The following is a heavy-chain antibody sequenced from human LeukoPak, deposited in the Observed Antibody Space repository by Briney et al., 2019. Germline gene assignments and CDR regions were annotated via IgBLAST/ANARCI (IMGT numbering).Heavy chain of an antibody. CDR2: IRYDGSNK. V-gene: IGHV3-30*02. J-gene: IGHJ5*02. CDR3: ATLNWDDGEVSGFDH. Sequence: PGGSLRLSCAASGFTFSGYGMHWVRQAPGKGLEWVAFIRYDGSNKYYADSVKGQFTISRDNSKNTLYLQINSLRAEDTAVYYCATLNWDDGEVSGFDHWGRGIMVTVSS. D-gene: IGHD1-26*01. CDR1: GFTFSGYG.